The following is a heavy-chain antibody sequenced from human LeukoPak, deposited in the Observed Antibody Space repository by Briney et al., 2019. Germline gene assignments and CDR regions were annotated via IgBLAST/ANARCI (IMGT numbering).Heavy chain of an antibody. V-gene: IGHV4-59*08. CDR3: ARHIGGGIEDMDV. J-gene: IGHJ6*03. Sequence: SETLSLTCTVSGGSIGIYYLSWVRQSPGTGLEWVGYVYVTGTRYNPYLQRRVTISVDRSRNQFFLKMTSVTAADTAVYYCARHIGGGIEDMDVWGRGTKVTVSS. D-gene: IGHD3-16*02. CDR2: VYVTGT. CDR1: GGSIGIYY.